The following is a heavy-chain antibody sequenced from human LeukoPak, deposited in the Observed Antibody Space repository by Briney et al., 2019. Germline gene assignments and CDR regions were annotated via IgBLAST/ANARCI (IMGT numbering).Heavy chain of an antibody. CDR1: GGSFSGYY. J-gene: IGHJ4*02. D-gene: IGHD6-19*01. V-gene: IGHV4-34*01. CDR2: INHSGST. Sequence: PSETLSLTCAVYGGSFSGYYWSWIRQPPGKGLEWIGEINHSGSTNYNPSLKSQVTISVDTSKNQFSLKLSSVTAADTAVYYCARAVAGNDFWGQGTLVTVSS. CDR3: ARAVAGNDF.